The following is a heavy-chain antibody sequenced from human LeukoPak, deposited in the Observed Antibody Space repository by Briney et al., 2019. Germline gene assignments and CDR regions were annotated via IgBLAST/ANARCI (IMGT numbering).Heavy chain of an antibody. CDR3: ARGRYPNDYGDYWGFRYYYYMDV. J-gene: IGHJ6*03. D-gene: IGHD4-17*01. V-gene: IGHV4-34*01. CDR1: GGSFSGYY. CDR2: INHSGST. Sequence: PSETLSLTCAVYGGSFSGYYWSWIRQPPGKGLEWLGEINHSGSTNYNPSLKSRVTISVDTSKNQFSLKLSSVTAADTAVYYCARGRYPNDYGDYWGFRYYYYMDVWGKGTTVTVSS.